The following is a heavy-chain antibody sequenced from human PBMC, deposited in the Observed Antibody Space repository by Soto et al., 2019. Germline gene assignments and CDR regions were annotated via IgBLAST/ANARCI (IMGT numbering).Heavy chain of an antibody. CDR2: IRGYSGKT. D-gene: IGHD2-2*01. V-gene: IGHV1-18*04. CDR3: ARLRYQELESWFDP. CDR1: GYTFATYG. J-gene: IGHJ5*02. Sequence: QVQLVQSGAEVKKPGASVKVSCKASGYTFATYGITWVRQAPGQGLEWMGWIRGYSGKTNYAQNFQGRVTMTIDTSTSTAYMELRSLTSDDTAIYYCARLRYQELESWFDPWGQGTLVTVSS.